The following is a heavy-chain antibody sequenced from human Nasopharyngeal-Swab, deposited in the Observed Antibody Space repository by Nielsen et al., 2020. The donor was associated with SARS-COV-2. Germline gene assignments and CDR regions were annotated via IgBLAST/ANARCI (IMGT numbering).Heavy chain of an antibody. CDR2: IYYSGST. J-gene: IGHJ5*02. Sequence: WIRQPPGKGLEWIGYIYYSGSTYYNPSLKSRVTMSVDTSKMQFSLKLESVTAADTAVYYCARGVMGVERYHNIMTGYFFDPWGQGTLVTVSS. CDR3: ARGVMGVERYHNIMTGYFFDP. V-gene: IGHV4-30-4*01. D-gene: IGHD3-9*01.